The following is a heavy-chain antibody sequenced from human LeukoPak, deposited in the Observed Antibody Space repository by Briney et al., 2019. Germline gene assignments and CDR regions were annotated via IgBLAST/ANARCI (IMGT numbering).Heavy chain of an antibody. Sequence: SQTLSLTCAVSGGSISSGDYYWSWIRQPPGKGLEWIGYIYYSGSTYYNPSLKSRVTISVDTSKNQFSLKLSSVTAADTAVYYCARIVGAGDAFDIWGQGTMVTVSS. V-gene: IGHV4-30-4*08. CDR3: ARIVGAGDAFDI. CDR2: IYYSGST. CDR1: GGSISSGDYY. J-gene: IGHJ3*02. D-gene: IGHD1-26*01.